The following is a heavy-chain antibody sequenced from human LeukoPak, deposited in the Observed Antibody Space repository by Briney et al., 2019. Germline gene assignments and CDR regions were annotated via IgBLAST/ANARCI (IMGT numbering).Heavy chain of an antibody. D-gene: IGHD4-23*01. J-gene: IGHJ4*02. CDR1: GGTFSSYA. V-gene: IGHV1-69*05. CDR3: ARGDGGYFDY. CDR2: IIPIFGTA. Sequence: ASVKVSCKTSGGTFSSYAISWVRQAPGQGLEWMGRIIPIFGTANYAQKFQGRVTITTDESTSTAYMELSSLRSEDTAVYYCARGDGGYFDYWGQGTLVTVSS.